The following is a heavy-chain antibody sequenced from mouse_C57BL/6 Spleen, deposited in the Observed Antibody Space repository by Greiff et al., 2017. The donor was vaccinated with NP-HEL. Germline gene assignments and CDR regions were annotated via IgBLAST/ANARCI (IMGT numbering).Heavy chain of an antibody. Sequence: QVQLQQPGAELVRPGSSVKLSCKASGYTFTSYWMHWVKQRPIQGLEWIGNIDPSDSETHYNQKFKDKATLTVDKSSSTAYMQLSSLTSEDSAVYYCARGLVYGSSPYYAMDYWGQGTSVTVSS. J-gene: IGHJ4*01. V-gene: IGHV1-52*01. CDR3: ARGLVYGSSPYYAMDY. CDR2: IDPSDSET. D-gene: IGHD1-1*01. CDR1: GYTFTSYW.